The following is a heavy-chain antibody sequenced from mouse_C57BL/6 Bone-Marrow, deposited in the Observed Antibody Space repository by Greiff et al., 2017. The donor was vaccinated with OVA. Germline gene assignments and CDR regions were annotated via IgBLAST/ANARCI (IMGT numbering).Heavy chain of an antibody. CDR1: GYTFTSYG. V-gene: IGHV1-81*01. CDR3: ARSAGRYAMDY. Sequence: QVQLKESGAELARPGASVKLSCKASGYTFTSYGISWVKQRTGQGLEWIGEIYPRSGNTYYNEKFKGKATLTADKSSSTAYMELRSLTSEDSAVYFCARSAGRYAMDYWGQGTSVTVSS. D-gene: IGHD4-1*01. J-gene: IGHJ4*01. CDR2: IYPRSGNT.